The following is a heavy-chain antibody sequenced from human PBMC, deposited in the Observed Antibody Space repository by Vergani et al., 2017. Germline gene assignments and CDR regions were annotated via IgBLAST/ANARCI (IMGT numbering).Heavy chain of an antibody. D-gene: IGHD2-15*01. V-gene: IGHV3-33*01. J-gene: IGHJ4*02. CDR3: ARDGYCSGGSCLGILDY. Sequence: QVQLVESGGGVVQPGRSLRLSCAASGFTFSSYGMHWVRQAPGKGLGWVAVIWYDGSNKYYADSVKGRFTISRDNSKNTLYLQMNSLRAEDTAVYYCARDGYCSGGSCLGILDYWGQGTLVTVSS. CDR1: GFTFSSYG. CDR2: IWYDGSNK.